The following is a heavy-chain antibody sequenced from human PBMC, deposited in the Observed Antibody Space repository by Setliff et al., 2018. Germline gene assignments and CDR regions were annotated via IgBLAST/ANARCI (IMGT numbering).Heavy chain of an antibody. CDR3: ARTSTGRYFDV. Sequence: PSETLSLTCSVSGASVNTYYWSWIRQSPGKGLEWIGYIYRAGATDYNPALKRRVTISADTSKNQVSLNLYSVTAADTAVYYCARTSTGRYFDVWGRGTLVTVSS. D-gene: IGHD2-2*01. V-gene: IGHV4-59*08. J-gene: IGHJ2*01. CDR2: IYRAGAT. CDR1: GASVNTYY.